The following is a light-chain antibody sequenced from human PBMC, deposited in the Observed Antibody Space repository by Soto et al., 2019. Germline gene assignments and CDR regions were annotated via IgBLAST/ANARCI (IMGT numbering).Light chain of an antibody. Sequence: QSALTQPASVSGSPGQSITITCTGSSSDVGYYEYVSWFQQHPDKAPRLIIYEVTNRPSGISNRFSGSKSGDTASLTISGLRAEYEADYYCSSFTATSTYVFGTGTKVTVL. CDR3: SSFTATSTYV. CDR1: SSDVGYYEY. J-gene: IGLJ1*01. CDR2: EVT. V-gene: IGLV2-14*01.